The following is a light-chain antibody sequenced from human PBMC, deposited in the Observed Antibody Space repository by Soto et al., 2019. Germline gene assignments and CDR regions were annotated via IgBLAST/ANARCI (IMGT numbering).Light chain of an antibody. V-gene: IGLV2-8*01. J-gene: IGLJ1*01. CDR1: SSDVGGYKY. CDR3: SSYAGINHLGV. CDR2: EVN. Sequence: QSALTQPPSASGSPGQSVTISCTGTSSDVGGYKYVSWYQQHPGKAPKLMIFEVNKRPSGVPDRFSGSKSGNTASLTVSGVPAEDEADYYRSSYAGINHLGVFGTGTKLTVL.